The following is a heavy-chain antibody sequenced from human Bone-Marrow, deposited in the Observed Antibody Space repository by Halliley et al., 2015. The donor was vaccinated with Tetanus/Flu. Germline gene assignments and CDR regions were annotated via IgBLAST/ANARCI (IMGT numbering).Heavy chain of an antibody. CDR2: ISGSGDNT. CDR1: EFTFSNYA. V-gene: IGHV3-23*01. CDR3: AKGRSSFFGVASGAAFYYYYGMDV. Sequence: SLRLSCASSEFTFSNYAMTWVRQSPVKGLEWVSAISGSGDNTYYSDSVKGRFTISRDNSKNTLYLQMNSLRAEDTAVYYCAKGRSSFFGVASGAAFYYYYGMDVWGQGTTVTVSS. J-gene: IGHJ6*02. D-gene: IGHD3-3*01.